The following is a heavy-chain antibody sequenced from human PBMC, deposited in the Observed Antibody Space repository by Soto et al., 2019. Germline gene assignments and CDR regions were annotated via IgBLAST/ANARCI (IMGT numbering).Heavy chain of an antibody. Sequence: SVKVSCKASGGTFSSYAISWVRQAPGQGLEWMGGIIPIFGTANYAQKFQGRVTITADESTSTAYMELSSLRSEDTAVYYCARYQLLRNKTWFDPWGQGTLVTVSS. D-gene: IGHD2-2*01. CDR1: GGTFSSYA. CDR2: IIPIFGTA. J-gene: IGHJ5*02. CDR3: ARYQLLRNKTWFDP. V-gene: IGHV1-69*13.